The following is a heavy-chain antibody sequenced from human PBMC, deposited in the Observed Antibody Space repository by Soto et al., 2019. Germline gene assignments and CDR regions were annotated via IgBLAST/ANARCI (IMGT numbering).Heavy chain of an antibody. CDR1: GGSISSYY. CDR2: IYYSGST. V-gene: IGHV4-59*08. Sequence: SETLSLTCTVSGGSISSYYWSWIRQPPGKGLEWIGYIYYSGSTNYNPSLKSRVTISVDTSKNQFSLKLSSVTAADTAVYYCARSAIYDILTGYYNVLSYAFDIWGQGTMVTVSS. J-gene: IGHJ3*02. CDR3: ARSAIYDILTGYYNVLSYAFDI. D-gene: IGHD3-9*01.